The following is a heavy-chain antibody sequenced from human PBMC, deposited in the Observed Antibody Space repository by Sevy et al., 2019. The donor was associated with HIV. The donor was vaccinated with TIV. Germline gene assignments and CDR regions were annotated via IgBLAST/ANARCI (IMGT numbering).Heavy chain of an antibody. V-gene: IGHV3-49*03. D-gene: IGHD3-22*01. CDR3: TSYQEYYYDSRGYYRFDY. Sequence: GGSLRLSCTASGFTFGDYAMSWFRQAPGKGLEWVGFIRSKAYGGTTEYAASVKGRFTISRDDSKGIAYLQMNSLKTENKAVYYCTSYQEYYYDSRGYYRFDYWGQGTLVTVSS. CDR1: GFTFGDYA. CDR2: IRSKAYGGTT. J-gene: IGHJ4*02.